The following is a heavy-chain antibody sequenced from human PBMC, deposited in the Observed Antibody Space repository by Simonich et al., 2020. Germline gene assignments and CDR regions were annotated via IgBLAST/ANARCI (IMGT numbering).Heavy chain of an antibody. Sequence: QVQLQQWGAGLLKPSETLSLTCAVYGGAFSGYYWSWIRQPPGKGVEWLGEINHSGSPNYNPSLKSRVTISVDTSKNQFSLKLSSVTAADTAVYYCARHLQLGPFDYWGQGTLVTVSS. V-gene: IGHV4-34*01. CDR2: INHSGSP. CDR3: ARHLQLGPFDY. J-gene: IGHJ4*02. CDR1: GGAFSGYY. D-gene: IGHD1-1*01.